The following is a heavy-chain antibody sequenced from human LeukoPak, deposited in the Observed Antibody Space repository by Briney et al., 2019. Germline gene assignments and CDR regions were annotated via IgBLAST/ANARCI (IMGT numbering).Heavy chain of an antibody. D-gene: IGHD3-22*01. V-gene: IGHV3-23*01. CDR2: ISGSGGST. CDR3: AKATVHYYDSSGYWDY. CDR1: GFTFSSYA. J-gene: IGHJ4*02. Sequence: GGSLRLSCAASGFTFSSYAMSWVRQAPGKGLEWVSAISGSGGSTYYADSVKGRFTISRDNAKNSLYLQMNSLRAEDTALYYCAKATVHYYDSSGYWDYWGQGTLVTVSS.